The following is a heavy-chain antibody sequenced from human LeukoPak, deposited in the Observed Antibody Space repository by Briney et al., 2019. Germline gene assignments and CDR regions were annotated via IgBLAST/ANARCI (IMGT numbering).Heavy chain of an antibody. CDR1: GSSISSWY. Sequence: SETLSLTCTVSGSSISSWYWSWIRQPPGKGLEWIGHFYDGGSTNYNPSHKSRVIISVDTSKSQFSLKLSSVTAADTAVYYCARRSTSYYYYMDVWGKGTTVTVSS. CDR3: ARRSTSYYYYMDV. V-gene: IGHV4-59*01. D-gene: IGHD2-2*01. J-gene: IGHJ6*03. CDR2: FYDGGST.